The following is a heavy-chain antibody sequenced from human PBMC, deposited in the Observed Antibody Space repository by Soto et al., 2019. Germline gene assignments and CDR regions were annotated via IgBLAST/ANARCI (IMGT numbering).Heavy chain of an antibody. V-gene: IGHV1-18*01. CDR3: ASDAAAGLNDC. J-gene: IGHJ4*02. CDR1: GYTFTNYG. D-gene: IGHD6-13*01. CDR2: INAYNGNT. Sequence: QVQLVQSGAEVKKPGASVKVSCKASGYTFTNYGISWVRQAPGQGLEWMGWINAYNGNTKAAQKIQGRVTLTTDTSTTTAYMELRSLRSDDTAVYSCASDAAAGLNDCWCQGTLVTVSS.